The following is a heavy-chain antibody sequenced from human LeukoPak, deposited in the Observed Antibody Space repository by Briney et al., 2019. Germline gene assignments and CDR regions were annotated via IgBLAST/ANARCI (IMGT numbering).Heavy chain of an antibody. Sequence: PSETLSLTCAVYGGSFSGYYWSWIRQPPGKGLEWIGEINHSGSTNYNPSLKSRVTISVDTSKNQFSLKLSSVTAADTAVYYCARAVRWGNFDYWGQGTLVTVSS. D-gene: IGHD4-23*01. J-gene: IGHJ4*02. CDR3: ARAVRWGNFDY. CDR1: GGSFSGYY. V-gene: IGHV4-34*01. CDR2: INHSGST.